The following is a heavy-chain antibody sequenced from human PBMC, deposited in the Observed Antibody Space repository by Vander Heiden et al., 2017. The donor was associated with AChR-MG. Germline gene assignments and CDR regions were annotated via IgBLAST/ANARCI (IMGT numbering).Heavy chain of an antibody. CDR1: GDSISSGGYY. CDR3: AKELRT. V-gene: IGHV4-31*03. J-gene: IGHJ4*02. D-gene: IGHD1-7*01. CDR2: IYYSGLS. Sequence: QAQLQESGPGLVKPSQTLSVTCTVSGDSISSGGYYWSWIRQHPGKGLEWIGYIYYSGLSLYNPSLRSRLTISVDKSNNQFSLKLTSVTAADTAIYYCAKELRTWGQGTLVTVSS.